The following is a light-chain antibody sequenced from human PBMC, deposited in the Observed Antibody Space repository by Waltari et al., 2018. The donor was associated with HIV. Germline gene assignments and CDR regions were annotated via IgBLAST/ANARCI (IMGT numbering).Light chain of an antibody. CDR2: RDN. CDR3: VVWDDGLGGVV. Sequence: QSVVTQSPSASGTPGQSVTISCSGSSSNIGSNNVFWYQHLPGTAPKPLIYRDNQPPSGVTDRISGSSSGASGFLAISGLRAADEAVYYCVVWDDGLGGVVFGGGKSLTVL. CDR1: SSNIGSNN. V-gene: IGLV1-47*01. J-gene: IGLJ2*01.